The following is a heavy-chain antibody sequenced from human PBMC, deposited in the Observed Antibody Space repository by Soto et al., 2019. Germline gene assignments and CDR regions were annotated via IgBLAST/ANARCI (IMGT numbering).Heavy chain of an antibody. J-gene: IGHJ4*02. CDR3: AKPAYDILTGYRRRNPGFHFDS. CDR2: ISDSGGST. Sequence: GGSLRLSCAASGFTFSTYDLNWVRQAPGEGLEWVSSISDSGGSTNYADSVKGRFTISRDNSKNTLYLRMNSLRAEDTAVYYCAKPAYDILTGYRRRNPGFHFDSWGQGTRVTVSS. D-gene: IGHD3-9*01. V-gene: IGHV3-23*01. CDR1: GFTFSTYD.